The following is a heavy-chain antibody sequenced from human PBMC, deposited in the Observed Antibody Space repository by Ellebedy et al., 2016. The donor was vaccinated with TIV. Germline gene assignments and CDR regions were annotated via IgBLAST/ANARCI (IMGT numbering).Heavy chain of an antibody. CDR1: GDSVSRSNYY. J-gene: IGHJ6*02. CDR3: ARIWFGDLFSPEGDV. CDR2: IYYTGTT. V-gene: IGHV4-39*01. D-gene: IGHD3-10*01. Sequence: SETLSLXXTVSGDSVSRSNYYWAWIRQRPGKGPEWIANIYYTGTTFYNPSLKSRVTISVDTSKNQFSLNLSSVTAADTALYYCARIWFGDLFSPEGDVWGQGTTVTVSS.